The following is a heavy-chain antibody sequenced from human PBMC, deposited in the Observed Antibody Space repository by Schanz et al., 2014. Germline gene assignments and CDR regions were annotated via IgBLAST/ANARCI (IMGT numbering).Heavy chain of an antibody. V-gene: IGHV4-34*02. J-gene: IGHJ5*02. CDR1: GGSFSGYF. Sequence: QVQLQQWGAGLLKPSETLSLTCDVYGGSFSGYFWSWIRQPPGKGLEWIGEINHSGNNYYNPSLKSRVPISVDTSKNQFSLRLTSVTASDTAVYYCSQLVKPGWFDPWGQGTLVTVSS. CDR3: SQLVKPGWFDP. D-gene: IGHD6-6*01. CDR2: INHSGNN.